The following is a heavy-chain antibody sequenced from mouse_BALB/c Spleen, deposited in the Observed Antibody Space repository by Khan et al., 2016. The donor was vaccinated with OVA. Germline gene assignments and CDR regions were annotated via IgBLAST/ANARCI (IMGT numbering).Heavy chain of an antibody. CDR2: INPSSGYT. Sequence: QVQLKQSGAELARPGASVKMSCKASGYTFTSYTIHWIKQRPGQGLEWIGYINPSSGYTNYNQKFKDKATLTADKSSTTAYMQLSSLTSDDSAVYSCARDGAYDRNDGWFAYWGQGTLVTVSA. V-gene: IGHV1-4*01. D-gene: IGHD2-14*01. CDR1: GYTFTSYT. CDR3: ARDGAYDRNDGWFAY. J-gene: IGHJ3*01.